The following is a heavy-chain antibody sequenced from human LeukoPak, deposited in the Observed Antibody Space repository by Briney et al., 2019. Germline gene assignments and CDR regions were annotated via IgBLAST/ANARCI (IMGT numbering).Heavy chain of an antibody. J-gene: IGHJ4*02. CDR2: IYYSGST. CDR1: GGSISSYY. V-gene: IGHV4-59*08. D-gene: IGHD3-3*01. Sequence: SETLSLTCTVSGGSISSYYWSWIRQPPGKGLEWIGYIYYSGSTNYNPSLKSRVTISVDTSKNQFSLKLSSVTAADTAVYYCARSTIFEVAPYYFDYWGQGTLVTVSS. CDR3: ARSTIFEVAPYYFDY.